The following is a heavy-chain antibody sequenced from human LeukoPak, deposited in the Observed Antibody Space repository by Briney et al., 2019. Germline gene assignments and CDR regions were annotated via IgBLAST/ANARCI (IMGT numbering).Heavy chain of an antibody. CDR2: IYYSGST. J-gene: IGHJ6*02. CDR1: GGSISSSSYY. CDR3: ARGLRSPYYYYGMDV. Sequence: SETLSLTCTVSGGSISSSSYYWGWIRQPPGKGLEWIGSIYYSGSTYYNPSLKSRVTISVDTSKNQFSLKLSSVTAADTAVYYCARGLRSPYYYYGMDVWGQGTTVTVSS. V-gene: IGHV4-39*07.